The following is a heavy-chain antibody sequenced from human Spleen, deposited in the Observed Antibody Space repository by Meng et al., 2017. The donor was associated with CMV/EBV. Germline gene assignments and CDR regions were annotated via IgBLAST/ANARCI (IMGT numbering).Heavy chain of an antibody. CDR2: ISRGSDAI. Sequence: CAATGIIFGSSSMSWFRQTAGKGLEWVASISRGSDAIFYSDSLRGRFTISRDNSKNTVYLQMNSLRSDDTALYFCGGGVGHTRAYDYWGQGTLVTVFS. CDR1: GIIFGSSS. J-gene: IGHJ4*02. D-gene: IGHD1-26*01. CDR3: GGGVGHTRAYDY. V-gene: IGHV3-23*01.